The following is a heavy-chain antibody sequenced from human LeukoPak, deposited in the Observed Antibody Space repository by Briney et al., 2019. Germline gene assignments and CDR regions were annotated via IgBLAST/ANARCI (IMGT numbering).Heavy chain of an antibody. CDR2: IWFDGSNK. Sequence: GGSLRLSCAASGFTFSSYGMHGVRQAPGKGLEWVAVIWFDGSNKYCAYSVKGRFTISRDNSKNTLYLQMASLRAEDTAVYYCARDRDWGCSYCSYWGQGTLVTVSS. V-gene: IGHV3-33*01. D-gene: IGHD7-27*01. CDR1: GFTFSSYG. J-gene: IGHJ4*02. CDR3: ARDRDWGCSYCSY.